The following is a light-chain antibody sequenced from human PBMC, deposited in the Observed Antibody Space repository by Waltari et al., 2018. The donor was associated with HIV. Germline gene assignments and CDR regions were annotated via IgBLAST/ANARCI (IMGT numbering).Light chain of an antibody. CDR2: WAS. CDR1: QSVLYSSNNKNF. CDR3: QQHYTTPYT. Sequence: DIVMTQSPDSLALSLGERATINCKSNQSVLYSSNNKNFLAWYQQKSGQRPKLLGYWASTRESGVPDRFSGSGSGTDFTLTISSLQAEDVAVYFCQQHYTTPYTFGQGTKLEIK. J-gene: IGKJ2*01. V-gene: IGKV4-1*01.